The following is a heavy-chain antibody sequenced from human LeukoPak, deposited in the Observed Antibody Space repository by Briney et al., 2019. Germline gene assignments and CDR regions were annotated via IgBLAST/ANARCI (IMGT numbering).Heavy chain of an antibody. CDR1: GGSITSTNY. CDR3: AREGGPYRPLDY. J-gene: IGHJ4*02. Sequence: SETLSLTCGVSGGSITSTNYWTGVREPPGKGLEWIGEVNLQGSTNYNPSLMGRVAISLDMSENHISLQLTSVTAADTAVYYCAREGGPYRPLDYSGQGTLVTVSS. CDR2: VNLQGST. V-gene: IGHV4-4*02.